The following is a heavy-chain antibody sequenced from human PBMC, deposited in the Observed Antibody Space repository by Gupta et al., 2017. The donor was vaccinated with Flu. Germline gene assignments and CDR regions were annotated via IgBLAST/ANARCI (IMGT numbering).Heavy chain of an antibody. J-gene: IGHJ4*02. CDR1: GRTFRDSA. V-gene: IGHV3-23*01. Sequence: EVQLLESGGGLVQPGGSLRLSCAVSGRTFRDSAMHWVRQAPGKGLEWVSSIAAAGDRTYYADSVMGRFTISRDNSKNTLYLQMTSLRGDDTALYYCAKDRSGNPAIDYWGQGTLVTVSA. CDR3: AKDRSGNPAIDY. CDR2: IAAAGDRT. D-gene: IGHD6-13*01.